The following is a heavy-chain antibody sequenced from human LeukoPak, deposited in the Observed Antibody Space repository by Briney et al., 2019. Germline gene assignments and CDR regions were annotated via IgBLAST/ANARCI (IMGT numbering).Heavy chain of an antibody. V-gene: IGHV1-2*02. CDR1: GYTFTGYY. D-gene: IGHD6-13*01. CDR3: ARGPIAAAGTNWFDP. Sequence: GASVKVSCKASGYTFTGYYMHWVRQAPGQGLEWMGWINPNSGGTNYAQKLQGRVTMTTDTSTSTAYMELSSLTSEDTAVYYCARGPIAAAGTNWFDPWGQGTLVTVSS. J-gene: IGHJ5*02. CDR2: INPNSGGT.